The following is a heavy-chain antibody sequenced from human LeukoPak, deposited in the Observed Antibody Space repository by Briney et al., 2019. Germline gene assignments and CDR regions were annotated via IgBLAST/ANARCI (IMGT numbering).Heavy chain of an antibody. CDR3: ASPPITYCSGGSCYGNDAFDI. CDR2: XXXXDSXT. Sequence: XXXKGXGYSFTSYWISWVRQLPGKXLEXXXXXXXXDSXTNYSPSFQGHVTISADKSISTAYLQWSSLKASDTAMYYCASPPITYCSGGSCYGNDAFDIWGQGTMVTVSS. J-gene: IGHJ3*02. D-gene: IGHD2-15*01. V-gene: IGHV5-10-1*01. CDR1: GYSFTSYW.